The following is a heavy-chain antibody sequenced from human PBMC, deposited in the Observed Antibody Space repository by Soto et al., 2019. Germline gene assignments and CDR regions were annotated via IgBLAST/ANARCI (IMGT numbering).Heavy chain of an antibody. V-gene: IGHV1-2*02. D-gene: IGHD2-2*02. Sequence: ASVKVSCKAYGYIFTDYFMHWVRQAPGQGLEWMGWINPNTGDTKYAQKFQGRVTMTRDTSISTAYMELSRLESDDTAVYYCARAGEYQVLYGYYYYGLDVWGQGTTVAVSS. CDR1: GYIFTDYF. CDR3: ARAGEYQVLYGYYYYGLDV. J-gene: IGHJ6*02. CDR2: INPNTGDT.